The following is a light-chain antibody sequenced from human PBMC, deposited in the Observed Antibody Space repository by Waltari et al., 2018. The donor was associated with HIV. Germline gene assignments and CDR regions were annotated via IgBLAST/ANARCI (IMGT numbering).Light chain of an antibody. J-gene: IGLJ3*02. CDR2: TAE. CDR1: TSNLGTYA. V-gene: IGLV1-44*01. CDR3: AVWDDILKGGV. Sequence: QSVLTQPPSASGAPGQKVTISCSGGTSNLGTYAVNWYQQPPGTAPRLLIFTAERRPSGVPDRFSGSKSGSSASLTISGLRSDDEADYSCAVWDDILKGGVFGGGTKLTVL.